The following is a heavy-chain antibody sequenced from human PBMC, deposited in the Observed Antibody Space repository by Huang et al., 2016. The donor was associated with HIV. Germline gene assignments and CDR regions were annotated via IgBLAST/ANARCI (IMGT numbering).Heavy chain of an antibody. CDR1: GASISASYS. D-gene: IGHD3-22*01. V-gene: IGHV4-30-2*01. Sequence: QLQLQESGSRLVKPSQTLSLTCAVSGASISASYSWTWIRQPPGKGPEWLGYIYQSGSTSYNPSVKSRVTISMDTSKNEFSLKLTSVTAADSAVYYCARVASYDSISYYFDHWGQGALVTVSS. CDR3: ARVASYDSISYYFDH. CDR2: IYQSGST. J-gene: IGHJ4*02.